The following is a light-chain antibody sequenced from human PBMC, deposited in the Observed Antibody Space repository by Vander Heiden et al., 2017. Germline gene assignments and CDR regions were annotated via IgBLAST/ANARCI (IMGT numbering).Light chain of an antibody. CDR2: DAS. CDR1: QTINKW. CDR3: QQYYTFPWT. V-gene: IGKV1-5*01. Sequence: DIQMTQSPSTLSTSVEDRVTISCRASQTINKWLAWYQQKPGKAPEHLIYDASTLQSGVPSRFSGAGSGTEFTLTISSLQPDDFATYYCQQYYTFPWTFGRGTKVEI. J-gene: IGKJ1*01.